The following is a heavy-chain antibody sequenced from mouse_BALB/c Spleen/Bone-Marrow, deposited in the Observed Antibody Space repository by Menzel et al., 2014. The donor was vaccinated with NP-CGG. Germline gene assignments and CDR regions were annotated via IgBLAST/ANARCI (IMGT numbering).Heavy chain of an antibody. CDR2: IYPSDSYT. CDR3: TGRGTGNAMDY. CDR1: GYTFTSYW. J-gene: IGHJ4*01. Sequence: QVQLQQSGAELVRPGASVKLSCKASGYTFTSYWINWVKQGPGQGLEWIGNIYPSDSYTNYNQKFKDKATLTVDRSSSTAYMQLSSPTSEDSAVYYCTGRGTGNAMDYWGQGASVTVSS. D-gene: IGHD3-3*01. V-gene: IGHV1-69*02.